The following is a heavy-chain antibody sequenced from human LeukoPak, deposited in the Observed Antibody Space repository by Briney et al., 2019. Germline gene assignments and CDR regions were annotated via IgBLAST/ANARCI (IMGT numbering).Heavy chain of an antibody. J-gene: IGHJ4*02. D-gene: IGHD3-3*01. CDR1: GGSISSSSYY. V-gene: IGHV4-61*01. CDR3: ARGSETYYDFWSGNYYFDY. CDR2: IYYSGST. Sequence: PSETLSLTCTVSGGSISSSSYYWSWIRQPPGKGLEWIGYIYYSGSTNYNPSLKSRVTISVDTSKNQFSLKLSSVTAADTAVYYCARGSETYYDFWSGNYYFDYWGQGTLVTVSS.